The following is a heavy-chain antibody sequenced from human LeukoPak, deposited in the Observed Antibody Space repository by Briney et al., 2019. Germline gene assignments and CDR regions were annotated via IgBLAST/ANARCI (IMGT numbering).Heavy chain of an antibody. V-gene: IGHV3-30-3*01. CDR2: ISYDGSNK. CDR1: GFTFSSYA. D-gene: IGHD6-6*01. J-gene: IGHJ4*02. Sequence: PGGSLRLSCAASGFTFSSYAMHWVRQASGKGLEWVAVISYDGSNKYYADSVKGRFTISRDNSKNTLYLQMNSLRAEDTAVYYCARGLSLYSSSSPDYWGQGTLVTVSS. CDR3: ARGLSLYSSSSPDY.